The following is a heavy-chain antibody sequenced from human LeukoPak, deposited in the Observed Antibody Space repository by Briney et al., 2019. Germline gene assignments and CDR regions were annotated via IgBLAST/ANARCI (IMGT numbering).Heavy chain of an antibody. V-gene: IGHV3-48*04. J-gene: IGHJ6*04. D-gene: IGHD3-10*02. CDR1: GFTFSAYG. Sequence: GGTLRLSCAASGFTFSAYGMNWVRQAPGKGLEWVSYISSNGSTIYYADSVKGRFTISRDNAKNSLYLQMNSLRAEDTAVYYCAELGITMIGGVWGKGTTVTISS. CDR2: ISSNGSTI. CDR3: AELGITMIGGV.